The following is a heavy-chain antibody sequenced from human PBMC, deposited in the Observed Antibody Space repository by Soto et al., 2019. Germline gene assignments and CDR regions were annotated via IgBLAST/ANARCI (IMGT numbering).Heavy chain of an antibody. CDR2: VYYSAST. V-gene: IGHV4-61*08. CDR3: EGYTGTYYVS. J-gene: IGHJ5*02. Sequence: SETLSLTCTVSGGSIRSGGYYWSWIRQPPGKGLEWIGYVYYSASTYFNPSLKSRVTISVDTSKNQFSLKLNSVTAADTAVYYCEGYTGTYYVSWGQGTLVPVSS. CDR1: GGSIRSGGYY. D-gene: IGHD1-26*01.